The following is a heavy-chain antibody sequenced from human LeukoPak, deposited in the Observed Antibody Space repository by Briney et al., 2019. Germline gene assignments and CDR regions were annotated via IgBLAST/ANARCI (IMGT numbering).Heavy chain of an antibody. Sequence: SETLSLTCTVSGGSISIFYWSWIRQPPGKGLEWIGDIYYSGTTNYNPSLKSRLTISLDTSKNLFSLRLTSVTAADTAVYYCARIDAVAATPTSFDYWGQGTLVTVSS. CDR3: ARIDAVAATPTSFDY. D-gene: IGHD6-19*01. CDR2: IYYSGTT. CDR1: GGSISIFY. V-gene: IGHV4-59*01. J-gene: IGHJ4*02.